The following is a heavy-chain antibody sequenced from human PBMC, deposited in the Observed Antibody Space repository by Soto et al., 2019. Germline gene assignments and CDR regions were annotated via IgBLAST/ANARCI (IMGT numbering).Heavy chain of an antibody. CDR3: ARDQGSQPEN. V-gene: IGHV4-4*02. CDR1: GGSFSSDNW. D-gene: IGHD2-2*01. J-gene: IGHJ4*02. CDR2: IYHSGCT. Sequence: QVQLQESGPGLVRPSGTLSLTCAVSGGSFSSDNWWSWVREPPGKGLEWIGEIYHSGCTNYNPSLKSRVPMSVVPSKNLFSLTLISVTAADTAFYHCARDQGSQPENGGQGTQVYIAS.